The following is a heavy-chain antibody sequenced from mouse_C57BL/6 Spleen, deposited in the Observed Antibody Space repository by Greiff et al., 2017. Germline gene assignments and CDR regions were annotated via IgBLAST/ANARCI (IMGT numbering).Heavy chain of an antibody. V-gene: IGHV5-17*01. D-gene: IGHD1-1*01. Sequence: DVQLVESGGGLVKPGASLKLSCAASGFTFSDYGMHWVRQAPEKGLEWVAYISRGSSTIYYADTVKGRFTISRDNAKNTLFLQMTSLRSEDTAMYYCARPHYYGSAWFAYWGQGTLVTVSA. CDR3: ARPHYYGSAWFAY. CDR2: ISRGSSTI. J-gene: IGHJ3*01. CDR1: GFTFSDYG.